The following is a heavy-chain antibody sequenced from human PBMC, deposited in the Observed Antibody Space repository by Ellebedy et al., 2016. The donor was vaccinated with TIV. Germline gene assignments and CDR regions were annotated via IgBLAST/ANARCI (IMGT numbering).Heavy chain of an antibody. CDR3: ARLGVIATAGASDY. CDR1: GFTFSGYY. Sequence: GESLKISCAASGFTFSGYYMSWFRQAPGQGPEWVSYISYSGDLMYYADSVKGRFSTSRDNAGNSLYLQMNSLRAEDAAVYYCARLGVIATAGASDYWGQGTLVIVSS. D-gene: IGHD6-19*01. CDR2: ISYSGDLM. V-gene: IGHV3-11*01. J-gene: IGHJ4*02.